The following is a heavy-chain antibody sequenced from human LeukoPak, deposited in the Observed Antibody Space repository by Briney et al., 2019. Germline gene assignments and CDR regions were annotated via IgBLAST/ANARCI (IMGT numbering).Heavy chain of an antibody. CDR1: GGSFSGYY. J-gene: IGHJ5*02. D-gene: IGHD2-2*01. V-gene: IGHV4-34*01. CDR3: AALYGIGLPAVVPAAMGPNWFDP. CDR2: INHSGST. Sequence: PSETLSLTCAVYGGSFSGYYWSWIRQPPGKGLEWIGEINHSGSTNYNPSLKSRVTISVDTSKNQFSLKLSSVTAADTAVYYCAALYGIGLPAVVPAAMGPNWFDPWGQGTLVTVSS.